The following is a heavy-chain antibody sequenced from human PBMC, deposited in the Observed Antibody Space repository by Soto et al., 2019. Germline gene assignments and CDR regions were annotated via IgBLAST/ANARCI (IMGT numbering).Heavy chain of an antibody. CDR1: GGSISSSSYY. V-gene: IGHV4-39*01. CDR2: VCYGGST. J-gene: IGHJ6*02. CDR3: AGGDYYHSSGYYFYYYTMDV. D-gene: IGHD3-22*01. Sequence: SETLSLTCTVSGGSISSSSYYWGWIRQPPGKGLEWIGNVCYGGSTYYNPSLKSRVTISVETSKSQFSLKLSSVTAADTAVYYCAGGDYYHSSGYYFYYYTMDVWGQGTTVTVSS.